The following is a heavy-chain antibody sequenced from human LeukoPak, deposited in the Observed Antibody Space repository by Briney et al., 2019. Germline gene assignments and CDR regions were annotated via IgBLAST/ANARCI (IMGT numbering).Heavy chain of an antibody. V-gene: IGHV3-30*04. Sequence: PGGSLRLSWAASGFTFSSYAMHWARQPPGKGLGWEAVISYDGSNKYYANSVKGRFTISRDNSKNTLYLQMNSLRAEDTAVYDCAREESVAGTECAFDIWGQGTMVTVSS. CDR2: ISYDGSNK. CDR1: GFTFSSYA. J-gene: IGHJ3*02. D-gene: IGHD6-19*01. CDR3: AREESVAGTECAFDI.